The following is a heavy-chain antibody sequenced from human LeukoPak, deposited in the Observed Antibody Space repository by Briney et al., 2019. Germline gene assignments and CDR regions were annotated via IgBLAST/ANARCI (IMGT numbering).Heavy chain of an antibody. CDR2: IFYTGRV. CDR3: ARHPGIAAAGDDAFDI. D-gene: IGHD6-13*01. V-gene: IGHV4-30-4*01. Sequence: SQTLSLTCTVSGGSISSGVYYWSWIRQHPGKGLEWMGYIFYTGRVSYNPSLKSRITISVDSTRNHFSLEVSSVTAADTAVYYCARHPGIAAAGDDAFDIWGQGTMVTVSS. CDR1: GGSISSGVYY. J-gene: IGHJ3*02.